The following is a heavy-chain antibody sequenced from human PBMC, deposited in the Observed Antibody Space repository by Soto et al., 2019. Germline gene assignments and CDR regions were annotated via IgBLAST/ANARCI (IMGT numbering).Heavy chain of an antibody. CDR1: GFTFSSYG. CDR3: ARDADCSSTSCYELEY. D-gene: IGHD2-2*01. V-gene: IGHV3-33*01. CDR2: IWYDGSNK. Sequence: GGSLRLSCAASGFTFSSYGMHWVRQAPGKGLEWVAVIWYDGSNKYYADSVKGRFTISRDNSKNTLYLQMNSLRAEDTAVYYCARDADCSSTSCYELEYWGQGTLVTVSS. J-gene: IGHJ4*02.